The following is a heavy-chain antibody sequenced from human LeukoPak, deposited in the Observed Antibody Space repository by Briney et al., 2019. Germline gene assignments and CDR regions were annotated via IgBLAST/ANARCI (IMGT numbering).Heavy chain of an antibody. CDR1: GGSISSGSYY. Sequence: PSETLSLTCTVSGGSISSGSYYWSWIRQPAGKGLEWIGRIYTSGSTNYNPSLKSRVTISVDTSKNQFSLKLSSVTAADTAVYYCARDIGGASFDYWGQGTLVTVSS. CDR3: ARDIGGASFDY. D-gene: IGHD1-26*01. J-gene: IGHJ4*02. CDR2: IYTSGST. V-gene: IGHV4-61*02.